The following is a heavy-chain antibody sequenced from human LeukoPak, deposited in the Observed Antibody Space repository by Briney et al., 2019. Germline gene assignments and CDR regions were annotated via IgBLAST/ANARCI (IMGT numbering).Heavy chain of an antibody. CDR2: VSGSGGST. D-gene: IGHD2-21*02. Sequence: GGSLRLSCATSGFTFSSYAMSWVRQAPGKGLEWVSTVSGSGGSTYYADSVKGRFTISRDNSKNTVYLQMNSLRAEDTGVYYCARDRLEAVTDDDYFDYWGQGTLVTVSS. V-gene: IGHV3-23*01. CDR3: ARDRLEAVTDDDYFDY. CDR1: GFTFSSYA. J-gene: IGHJ4*02.